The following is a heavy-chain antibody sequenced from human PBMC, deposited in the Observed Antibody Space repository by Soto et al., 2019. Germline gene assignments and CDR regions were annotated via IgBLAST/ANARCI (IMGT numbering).Heavy chain of an antibody. D-gene: IGHD3-3*01. V-gene: IGHV4-30-4*01. CDR2: IFDSGTT. J-gene: IGHJ5*02. CDR1: GGSITSDYSC. CDR3: ARVPGDFWSGYYSWFDP. Sequence: SETLSLTCTVSGGSITSDYSCWSWIRQPPGEGLEWIGHIFDSGTTYTNPSLRSQVAISLDTSKNHFSLTLSSVTAADTAVYYCARVPGDFWSGYYSWFDPWGQGTLVTVSS.